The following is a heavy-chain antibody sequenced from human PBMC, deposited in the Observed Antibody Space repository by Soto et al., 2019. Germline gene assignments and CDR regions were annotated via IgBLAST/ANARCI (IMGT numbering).Heavy chain of an antibody. V-gene: IGHV4-39*01. J-gene: IGHJ6*03. D-gene: IGHD2-2*01. CDR2: IYYSGST. Sequence: PSETLSLTCTVSGGSISSSSYYWGWIRQPPGKGLEWIGSIYYSGSTYYNPSLKSRVTISVDTSKNQFSLKPSSVTAADTAVYYCARSGPAAMIYYYYYMDGWGKGTTVT. CDR3: ARSGPAAMIYYYYYMDG. CDR1: GGSISSSSYY.